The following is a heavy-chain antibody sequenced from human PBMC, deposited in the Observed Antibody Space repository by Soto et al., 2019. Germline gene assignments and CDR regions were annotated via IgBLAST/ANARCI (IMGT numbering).Heavy chain of an antibody. D-gene: IGHD3-22*01. CDR3: ARLRRVHDSSGYYRHYFDY. V-gene: IGHV4-31*03. Sequence: KTSETLSLTCSVSGGSVSSDGSYWAWIRQHPGEGLEWIGHIYHSGATYYSPSLQSRLIISVDTSKNQFALRLSSVTAADTALYFCARLRRVHDSSGYYRHYFDYWGQGTLVTVSS. CDR1: GGSVSSDGSY. CDR2: IYHSGAT. J-gene: IGHJ4*02.